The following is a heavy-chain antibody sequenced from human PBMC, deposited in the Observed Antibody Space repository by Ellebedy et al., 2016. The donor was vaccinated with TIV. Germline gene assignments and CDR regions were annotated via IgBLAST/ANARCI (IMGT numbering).Heavy chain of an antibody. CDR3: APRFPTYNVDV. V-gene: IGHV3-23*01. J-gene: IGHJ6*02. Sequence: GESLKISXAASGFTFSNHGMTWVRQAPGKGLEWVSSISAGGETTYYADPVKGRFTSSRDSAKNTLYLLMNSLRADDTAVYYCAPRFPTYNVDVWGRGTTVIVSS. CDR1: GFTFSNHG. D-gene: IGHD5-24*01. CDR2: ISAGGETT.